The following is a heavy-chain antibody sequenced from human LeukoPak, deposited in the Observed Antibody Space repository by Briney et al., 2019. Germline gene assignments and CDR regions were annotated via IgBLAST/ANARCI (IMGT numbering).Heavy chain of an antibody. J-gene: IGHJ4*02. Sequence: GGSLRLSCAASGFTFSSRGMHWVRQAPGKGLEWVAIIWYDGNNKYYADSVKGRFTISRDNSKNTVYLQMDSLRAEDTAVYYCARDNIRGAYYLDYWGRGTRVTVSS. CDR1: GFTFSSRG. CDR2: IWYDGNNK. D-gene: IGHD2/OR15-2a*01. V-gene: IGHV3-33*01. CDR3: ARDNIRGAYYLDY.